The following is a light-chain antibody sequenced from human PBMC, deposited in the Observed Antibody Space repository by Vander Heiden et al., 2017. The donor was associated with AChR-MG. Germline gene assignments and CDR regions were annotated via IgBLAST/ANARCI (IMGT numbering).Light chain of an antibody. J-gene: IGKJ5*01. Sequence: EIVLTQSPATLSLSPGERATLSCRASQSVSSYLAWYQQKPGQAPRLLIYDASNRATGIPARFSGSGSGTDFTLTISSLDPEDFAVYYCQQRSNWPPINVGQGTRLEMK. CDR2: DAS. V-gene: IGKV3-11*01. CDR1: QSVSSY. CDR3: QQRSNWPPIN.